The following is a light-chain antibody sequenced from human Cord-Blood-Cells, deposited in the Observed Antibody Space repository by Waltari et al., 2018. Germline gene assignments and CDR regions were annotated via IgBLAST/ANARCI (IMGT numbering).Light chain of an antibody. CDR3: CSYAGSSTV. J-gene: IGLJ2*01. CDR2: EGS. Sequence: SPGQSITISCTGTSSDVGSYNLVSWYQQHPGKAPKLMIYEGSKRPSGVSNRFSGSKSGNTASLTISGLQAEDEVDYYCCSYAGSSTVFGGGTKLTVL. CDR1: SSDVGSYNL. V-gene: IGLV2-23*01.